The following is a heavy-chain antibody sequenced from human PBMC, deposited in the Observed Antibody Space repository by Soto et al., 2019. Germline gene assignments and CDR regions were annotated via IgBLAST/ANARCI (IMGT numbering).Heavy chain of an antibody. CDR2: ISYEGSNK. CDR3: AIGDRVRYYYGSGSYSDYYYYYGMDV. Sequence: GGSLRLSCAASGFTFSSYAMHWVRQAPGKGLEWVAVISYEGSNKYYADSVKGQFTISRENSKNNLYLQMNSLRAEDTAVDYCAIGDRVRYYYGSGSYSDYYYYYGMDVWGQGTTVTVSS. V-gene: IGHV3-30-3*01. D-gene: IGHD3-10*01. J-gene: IGHJ6*02. CDR1: GFTFSSYA.